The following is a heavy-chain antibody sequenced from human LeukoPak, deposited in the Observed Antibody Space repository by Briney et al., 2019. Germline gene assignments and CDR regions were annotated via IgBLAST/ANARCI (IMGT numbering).Heavy chain of an antibody. CDR1: GYTFTSYG. J-gene: IGHJ6*03. CDR3: ARDGNRYSSSSGYMDV. Sequence: ASVKVSCKASGYTFTSYGISWVRQAPGQGLEWMGWISAYNGNTKYAQKFQGRVTMTTDTSTSTAYMELRSLRSDDTAVYYCARDGNRYSSSSGYMDVWGKGTTVTVSS. CDR2: ISAYNGNT. D-gene: IGHD6-6*01. V-gene: IGHV1-18*01.